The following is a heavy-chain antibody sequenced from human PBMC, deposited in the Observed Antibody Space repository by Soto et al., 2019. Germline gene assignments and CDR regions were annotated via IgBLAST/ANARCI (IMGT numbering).Heavy chain of an antibody. V-gene: IGHV4-30-4*01. Sequence: NPSETLSLTCTVSGGSISSGDYYWSWIRQPPGKGLEWIGYIYYSGSTYYNPSLKSRVTISVDTSKNQFSLKLSSVTAADTAVYYCARARVGATIPFDYWGQGTLVTVSS. CDR1: GGSISSGDYY. J-gene: IGHJ4*02. CDR3: ARARVGATIPFDY. CDR2: IYYSGST. D-gene: IGHD1-26*01.